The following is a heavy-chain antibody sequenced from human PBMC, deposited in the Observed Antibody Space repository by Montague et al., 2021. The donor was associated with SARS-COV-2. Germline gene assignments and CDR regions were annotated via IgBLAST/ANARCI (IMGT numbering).Heavy chain of an antibody. CDR1: GGSISTYY. D-gene: IGHD2-15*01. Sequence: SETLSPTCSVSGGSISTYYWSWIRQPPGKGLEWIGYIYYSGSTNYNPSLKSRVTISIDTSKNQFSLELSSVTAADMAVYYCASPGGYCTGGSCYYVYWGQGTLVTVSS. J-gene: IGHJ4*02. CDR3: ASPGGYCTGGSCYYVY. CDR2: IYYSGST. V-gene: IGHV4-59*01.